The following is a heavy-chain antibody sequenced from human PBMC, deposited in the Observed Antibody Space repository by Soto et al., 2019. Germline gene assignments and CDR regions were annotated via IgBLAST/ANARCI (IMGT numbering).Heavy chain of an antibody. CDR2: IYYSGST. Sequence: PSETLSLTCTVSGGSISSYYWSWIRQPPGKGLEWIGYIYYSGSTNYNPSLKGRVTISVDTSKNQFSLKLSSVTAADTAVYYCARKRDSSSSFYFDYWGQGTLVTVSS. V-gene: IGHV4-59*08. CDR1: GGSISSYY. J-gene: IGHJ4*02. D-gene: IGHD6-6*01. CDR3: ARKRDSSSSFYFDY.